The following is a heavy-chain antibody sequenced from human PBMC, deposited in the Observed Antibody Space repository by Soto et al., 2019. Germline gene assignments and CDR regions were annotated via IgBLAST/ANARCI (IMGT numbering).Heavy chain of an antibody. CDR3: AHRAVATKNFDY. CDR2: IYWDDDK. V-gene: IGHV2-5*02. J-gene: IGHJ4*02. Sequence: QITLKESGPPLVKPTQTLTLTCTFSGLSLSTSGVGVGWIRQPPGKALEWLALIYWDDDKRYSPSLKSRLTITKDTSKNQVVLTMTNMDPVDTATYYCAHRAVATKNFDYWGQGTLVTVSS. CDR1: GLSLSTSGVG. D-gene: IGHD5-12*01.